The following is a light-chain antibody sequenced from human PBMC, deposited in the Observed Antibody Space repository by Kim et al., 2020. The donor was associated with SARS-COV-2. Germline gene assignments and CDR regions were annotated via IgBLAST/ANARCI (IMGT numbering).Light chain of an antibody. CDR1: SSDGGVYDY. Sequence: QSVTISCNGTSSDGGVYDYVSWYQQQPGKAPKRMIYDVSKRPSGVPDRFSGSKCGNTASLTISGLQAEDEAYYYCCSYAGSYTPVVFGGGTQLTVL. V-gene: IGLV2-11*02. J-gene: IGLJ2*01. CDR3: CSYAGSYTPVV. CDR2: DVS.